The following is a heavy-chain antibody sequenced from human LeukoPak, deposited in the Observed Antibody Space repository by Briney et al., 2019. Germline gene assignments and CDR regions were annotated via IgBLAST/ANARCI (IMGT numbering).Heavy chain of an antibody. Sequence: GGSLRLSCAASGFTFSGSAMHWVRQASGKGLGWVGRIRSKANSYATAYAASVKGRFTISRDDSKNTAYLQMNSLKTEDTAVYYCAKGNYYGSGSSFDYWGQGTLVTVSS. V-gene: IGHV3-73*01. J-gene: IGHJ4*02. D-gene: IGHD3-10*01. CDR3: AKGNYYGSGSSFDY. CDR2: IRSKANSYAT. CDR1: GFTFSGSA.